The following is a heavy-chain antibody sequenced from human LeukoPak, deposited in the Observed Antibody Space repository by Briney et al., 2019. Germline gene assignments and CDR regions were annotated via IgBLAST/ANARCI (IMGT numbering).Heavy chain of an antibody. CDR3: ARGTSFDP. J-gene: IGHJ5*02. V-gene: IGHV4-34*01. Sequence: PSETLSLTCAVYGGSFSGYYWSWIRQPPGKGLEWIGEISHSGSTNYNPSLKSRVTISVDTSKNQFSLKLSSVTAADTAVYYCARGTSFDPWGQGTLVTVSS. D-gene: IGHD2-2*01. CDR2: ISHSGST. CDR1: GGSFSGYY.